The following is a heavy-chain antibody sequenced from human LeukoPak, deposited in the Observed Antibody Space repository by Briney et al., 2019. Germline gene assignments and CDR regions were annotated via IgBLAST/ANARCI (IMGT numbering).Heavy chain of an antibody. CDR1: GYTFTDYG. CDR3: ARDPPRSATIWAFDS. CDR2: TSSYNGQT. D-gene: IGHD3-10*01. V-gene: IGHV1-18*03. J-gene: IGHJ3*02. Sequence: GASVKVSCKAFGYTFTDYGITWVRQAPGRGLAWMGLTSSYNGQTNYVQKFRGRVAMTADPSTNKAYMELRSLTSDDMAIYYCARDPPRSATIWAFDSWGQGTMVTVSS.